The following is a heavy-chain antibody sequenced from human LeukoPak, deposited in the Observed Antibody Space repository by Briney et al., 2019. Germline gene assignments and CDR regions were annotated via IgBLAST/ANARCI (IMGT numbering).Heavy chain of an antibody. Sequence: GGSLRLSCAASGFTFNDYSMNWVRQAPGKGLEWVSYISSDTSIMHNADSVKGRLTISRDNAKNSLFLQMNSLRAEDTAVYYCAKGRLLGAPWGMDVWGQGTTVTVSS. CDR1: GFTFNDYS. CDR2: ISSDTSIM. CDR3: AKGRLLGAPWGMDV. V-gene: IGHV3-48*01. D-gene: IGHD1-26*01. J-gene: IGHJ6*02.